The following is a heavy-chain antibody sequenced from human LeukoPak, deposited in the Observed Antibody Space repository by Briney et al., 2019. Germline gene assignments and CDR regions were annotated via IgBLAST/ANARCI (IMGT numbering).Heavy chain of an antibody. CDR1: GFIFSPYA. V-gene: IGHV3-21*01. D-gene: IGHD6-6*01. CDR3: ARDLTTSSTAYFHH. CDR2: ISSSSSYI. J-gene: IGHJ1*01. Sequence: GGSLRLSCSASGFIFSPYAMSWVRQAPGKGLEWVSSISSSSSYIYYTDSVKGRFTISRDNAKNSLYLQMNSLRAEDTAIYYCARDLTTSSTAYFHHWGQGTLVTVSS.